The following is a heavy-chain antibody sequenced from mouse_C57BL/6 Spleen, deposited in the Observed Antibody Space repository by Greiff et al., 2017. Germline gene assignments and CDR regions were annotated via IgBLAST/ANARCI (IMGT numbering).Heavy chain of an antibody. D-gene: IGHD4-1*01. CDR3: AREGWDGAMDY. V-gene: IGHV3-5*01. CDR2: IYYSGTI. Sequence: EVKLQESGPGLVKPSQTVFLTCTVTGISITTGNYRWSWIRQFPGNKLEWIGYIYYSGTITYNPSLTSRTTITRDTPKNQFFLEMNSLTAEDTATYYCAREGWDGAMDYWGQGTSVTVSS. J-gene: IGHJ4*01. CDR1: GISITTGNYR.